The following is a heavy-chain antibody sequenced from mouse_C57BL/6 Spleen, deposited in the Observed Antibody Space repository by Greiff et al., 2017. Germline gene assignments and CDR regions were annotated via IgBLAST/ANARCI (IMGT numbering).Heavy chain of an antibody. CDR1: GYAFSSYW. CDR2: IDPGDGDT. Sequence: VQLQQSGAELVKPGASVKISCKASGYAFSSYWMNWVKQRPGKGLEWIGQIDPGDGDTNYNGKFKGKATLTADKSSRTAYMQLISLTSEDSAVYFCAECLDYYCGSSYWDFGVWGTGTTVTVAS. V-gene: IGHV1-80*01. D-gene: IGHD1-1*01. J-gene: IGHJ1*03. CDR3: AECLDYYCGSSYWDFGV.